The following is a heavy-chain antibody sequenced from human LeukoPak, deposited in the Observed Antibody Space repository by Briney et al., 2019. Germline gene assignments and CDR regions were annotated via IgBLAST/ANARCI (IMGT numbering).Heavy chain of an antibody. Sequence: GGPLRLPCAASGLTLSSYAMSWARQAPGRGLEWVSFVWPKNDKTYYADSVRGRFTISRDNSKNTLYLQMDSLRAEDTAIYYCTKDREPDSGFDFDYWGQGTVVTVSS. V-gene: IGHV3-23*01. D-gene: IGHD5-12*01. CDR1: GLTLSSYA. CDR3: TKDREPDSGFDFDY. CDR2: VWPKNDKT. J-gene: IGHJ4*01.